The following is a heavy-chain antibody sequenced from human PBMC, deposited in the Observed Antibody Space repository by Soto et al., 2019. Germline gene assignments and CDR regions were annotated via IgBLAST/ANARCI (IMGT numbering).Heavy chain of an antibody. Sequence: SETLSLTCAVYGGPFSGYYWSWIRQPPGKGLEWIGEINHSGSTNYNPSLKSRVTISVDTSKNQFSLKLSSVTAADTAVYYCASRFLDYYDSSGYYLANDYWGQGTLVTVSS. CDR3: ASRFLDYYDSSGYYLANDY. J-gene: IGHJ4*02. D-gene: IGHD3-22*01. CDR2: INHSGST. V-gene: IGHV4-34*01. CDR1: GGPFSGYY.